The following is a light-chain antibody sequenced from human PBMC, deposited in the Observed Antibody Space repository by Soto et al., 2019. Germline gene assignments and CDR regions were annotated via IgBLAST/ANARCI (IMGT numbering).Light chain of an antibody. J-gene: IGKJ5*01. Sequence: DILLTQSPSTLSASVGDRVTITCRASQSISIYLNWYQLKPGKAPKRLIYAASSMQSGVPSRFSGRGSGTDFTLTITNLHPEDFATYFCQQGYDTPITFGQGTRLEI. V-gene: IGKV1-39*01. CDR1: QSISIY. CDR2: AAS. CDR3: QQGYDTPIT.